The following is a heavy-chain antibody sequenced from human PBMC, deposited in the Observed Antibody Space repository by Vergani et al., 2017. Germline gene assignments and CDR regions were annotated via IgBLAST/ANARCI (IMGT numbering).Heavy chain of an antibody. CDR2: INPNSGGT. D-gene: IGHD3-22*01. J-gene: IGHJ4*02. CDR3: ARVATYYYDSSGYYYGY. V-gene: IGHV1-2*02. CDR1: GGSFSSYT. Sequence: QVQLVQSGAEVKKPGSSVKVSCKASGGSFSSYTVSWVRQAPGQGLEWMGWINPNSGGTNYAQKFQGRVTMTRDTSISTAYMELSRLRSDDTAVYYCARVATYYYDSSGYYYGYWGQGTLVTVSS.